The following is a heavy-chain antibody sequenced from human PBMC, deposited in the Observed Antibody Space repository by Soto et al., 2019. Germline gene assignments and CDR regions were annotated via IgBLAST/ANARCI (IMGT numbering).Heavy chain of an antibody. D-gene: IGHD4-17*01. Sequence: EVQLVESGGGLVQPGGSLRLSCAASGFTFSGYAMHWVRQASGKGLEWVGRIRSKANSYATAYAASVKGRFTISRDDSKNTAYLQMNTLKTEDTAVYYCTRPDTVNVYWGQGTLVTVSS. CDR2: IRSKANSYAT. CDR3: TRPDTVNVY. J-gene: IGHJ4*02. CDR1: GFTFSGYA. V-gene: IGHV3-73*02.